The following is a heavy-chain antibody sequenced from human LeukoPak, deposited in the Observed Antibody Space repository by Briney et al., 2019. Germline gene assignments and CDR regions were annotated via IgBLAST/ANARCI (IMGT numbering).Heavy chain of an antibody. D-gene: IGHD3-22*01. CDR2: ISSSSSTI. CDR3: AREGTYYYDSSGQPYFDY. J-gene: IGHJ4*02. Sequence: GGSLRLSCAASGFTFSSYSMNWVRQAPGKGLEWVSYISSSSSTIYYADSVKGRFTISRDNAKNSLYLQMNSLRAEDTAVYYCAREGTYYYDSSGQPYFDYWGQGTLVTVSS. CDR1: GFTFSSYS. V-gene: IGHV3-48*04.